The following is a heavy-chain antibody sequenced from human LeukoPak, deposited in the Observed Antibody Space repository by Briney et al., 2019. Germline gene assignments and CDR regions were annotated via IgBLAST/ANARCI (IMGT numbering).Heavy chain of an antibody. V-gene: IGHV1-24*01. J-gene: IGHJ5*02. CDR3: ARPVGGIAVRGLNWFDP. CDR2: YDPEDDEG. D-gene: IGHD3-10*01. CDR1: GHTLRDLS. Sequence: ASVKVSCKAFGHTLRDLSIHWVRQAPGKGLEWVGGYDPEDDEGIYSEKFLGRVTLTEDTSTDTAYMELRSLRSDDTAVYYCARPVGGIAVRGLNWFDPWGQGTLVTVSS.